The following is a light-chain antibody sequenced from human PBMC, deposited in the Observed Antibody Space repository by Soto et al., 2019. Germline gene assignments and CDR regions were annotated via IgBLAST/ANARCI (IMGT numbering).Light chain of an antibody. Sequence: QSALTQPASVSGSPGQSITISCSGTSSDVGGFHYVSWYQHHPGKAPKLIIYEVSNRPSGFSIRFSGSKSGNTASLTISGLQSEDEADYFCTSFTSTSSLYVFGTGTKLTVL. CDR2: EVS. CDR3: TSFTSTSSLYV. V-gene: IGLV2-14*01. CDR1: SSDVGGFHY. J-gene: IGLJ1*01.